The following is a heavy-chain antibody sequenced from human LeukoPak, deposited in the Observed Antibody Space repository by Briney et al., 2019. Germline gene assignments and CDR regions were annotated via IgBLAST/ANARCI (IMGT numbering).Heavy chain of an antibody. CDR1: GYTFRSYA. CDR2: IRYDGSDK. V-gene: IGHV3-30*04. CDR3: AIDPQNSSGYYYVY. J-gene: IGHJ4*02. D-gene: IGHD3-22*01. Sequence: GGSLRLSCAASGYTFRSYAMHWVRQTPGKGLEWVAFIRYDGSDKHYADSVKGRFTISRDNSKNTVFLHMNSLRVEDTAVYYCAIDPQNSSGYYYVYWGQGTLVTVSS.